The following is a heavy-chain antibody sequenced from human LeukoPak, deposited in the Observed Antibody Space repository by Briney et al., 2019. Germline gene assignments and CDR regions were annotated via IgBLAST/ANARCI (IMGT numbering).Heavy chain of an antibody. Sequence: PGGSLRLSCAASGFTFSSYWMHWVRQAPGKGLVWVSRTNSDGSSTSYADSVKGRFTISRDNSKSTLYLQMNSLRAEDTAVYYCAKQFYYASGSYSDHWGQGTLVTVSS. CDR3: AKQFYYASGSYSDH. CDR2: TNSDGSST. D-gene: IGHD3-10*01. CDR1: GFTFSSYW. V-gene: IGHV3-74*01. J-gene: IGHJ4*02.